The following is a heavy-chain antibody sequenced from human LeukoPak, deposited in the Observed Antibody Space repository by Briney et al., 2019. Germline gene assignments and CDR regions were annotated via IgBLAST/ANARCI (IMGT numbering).Heavy chain of an antibody. D-gene: IGHD6-19*01. CDR2: INHSGST. J-gene: IGHJ4*02. CDR1: GGSFSGYW. Sequence: SETLSLTCAVYGGSFSGYWWSWIRQPPGKGLEWIGEINHSGSTNYNPSLKSRVTILVDTPNSQFSLKLSSVTAADTAVYYCARYVPVVGNIGSYFDSWGQGTLVTVSS. CDR3: ARYVPVVGNIGSYFDS. V-gene: IGHV4-34*01.